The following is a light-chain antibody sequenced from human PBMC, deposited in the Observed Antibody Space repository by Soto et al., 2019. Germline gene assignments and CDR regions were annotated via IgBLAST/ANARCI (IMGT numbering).Light chain of an antibody. CDR3: QQYSVYWT. J-gene: IGKJ1*01. CDR1: QTISSW. CDR2: KAS. Sequence: IHMTHSPSTLSVSLGDRVAITGRASQTISSWLAWYQQKPGKAPKLLIYKASTLKSGVPSRFSGSGSGTEFTLTISSLQPDDFATYYCQQYSVYWTFGQGTKVDIK. V-gene: IGKV1-5*03.